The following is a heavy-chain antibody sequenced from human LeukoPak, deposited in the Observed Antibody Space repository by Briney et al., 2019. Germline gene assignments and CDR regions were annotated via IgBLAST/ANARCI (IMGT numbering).Heavy chain of an antibody. D-gene: IGHD2-2*01. CDR2: IIPIFGTA. Sequence: ASVKVSCKASRGTSSSYAISWVRQAPVQELECMGGIIPIFGTANYAQKFQGRVTITAGESTSTAYMELSSLRSEDTAVYYCASSEYCSSTSCPIYIYYYYYYYMDVWGKGTTVTVSS. CDR3: ASSEYCSSTSCPIYIYYYYYYYMDV. J-gene: IGHJ6*03. V-gene: IGHV1-69*13. CDR1: RGTSSSYA.